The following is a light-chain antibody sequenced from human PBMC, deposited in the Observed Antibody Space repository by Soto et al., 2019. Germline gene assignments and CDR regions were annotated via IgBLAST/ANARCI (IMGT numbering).Light chain of an antibody. CDR3: VSWDKSLSAGG. CDR2: DNN. V-gene: IGLV1-51*01. CDR1: NSKIGNKF. J-gene: IGLJ2*01. Sequence: QSVLTQPPSLSATPGQKVTISCSGSNSKIGNKFVSWYQQLPGTAPKLLIYDNNKRPSGSPDRFSGSQSGTSATLGITGLQTGDEANYYCVSWDKSLSAGGFGGGTQRTVL.